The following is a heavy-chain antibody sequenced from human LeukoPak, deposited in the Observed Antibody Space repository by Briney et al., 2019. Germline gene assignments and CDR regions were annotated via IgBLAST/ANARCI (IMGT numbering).Heavy chain of an antibody. V-gene: IGHV3-48*02. Sequence: GGSLRLSCAASGFTFSSYSMNWVRQAPGKGLEWVSYSEYSGTTSYYADSVKGRFTVSRDNAKNSLYLQMSSLRDEDTAVYYCARISGFTLDCWGPGTLVTVSS. CDR1: GFTFSSYS. CDR2: SEYSGTTS. CDR3: ARISGFTLDC. J-gene: IGHJ4*02.